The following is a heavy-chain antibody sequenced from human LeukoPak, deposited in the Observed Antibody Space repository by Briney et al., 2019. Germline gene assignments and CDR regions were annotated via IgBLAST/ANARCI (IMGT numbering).Heavy chain of an antibody. V-gene: IGHV3-23*01. D-gene: IGHD3-10*01. J-gene: IGHJ6*02. CDR3: ARFETNPITMVRGVSYGMDV. CDR1: GFSFSNYD. Sequence: PGGSLRLSCAASGFSFSNYDMNWVRQAPGKGLEWVSAISGSGGSTYYADSVKGRFTISRDNSKNTLYLQMNSLRAEDTAVYYCARFETNPITMVRGVSYGMDVWGQGTTVTVSS. CDR2: ISGSGGST.